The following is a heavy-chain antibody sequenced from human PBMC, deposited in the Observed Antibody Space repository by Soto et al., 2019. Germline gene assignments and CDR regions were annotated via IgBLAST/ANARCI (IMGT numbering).Heavy chain of an antibody. CDR3: ARGQDYGDYSYAFDI. D-gene: IGHD4-17*01. CDR1: GFTVSSNY. J-gene: IGHJ3*02. V-gene: IGHV3-53*01. Sequence: GESLKISCAASGFTVSSNYMSWVRQAPGKGLEWVSVIYSGGSTYYADSVKGRFTISRDNSKNTLYLQMNSLRAEDTAVYYCARGQDYGDYSYAFDIWGQGTMVTVSS. CDR2: IYSGGST.